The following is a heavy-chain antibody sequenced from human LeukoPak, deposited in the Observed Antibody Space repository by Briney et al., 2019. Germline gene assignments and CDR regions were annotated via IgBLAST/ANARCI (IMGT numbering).Heavy chain of an antibody. Sequence: SETLSLTCTVSGGSISSSSYYWGWIRQPPGKGLEWIGSIYYSGSTYYNPSLKSRVTISVDTSKNQFSLKLSSVTAADTAVYYCARDSYYGRPFDYWGQGTLVTVSS. V-gene: IGHV4-39*02. CDR2: IYYSGST. CDR1: GGSISSSSYY. CDR3: ARDSYYGRPFDY. D-gene: IGHD4-17*01. J-gene: IGHJ4*02.